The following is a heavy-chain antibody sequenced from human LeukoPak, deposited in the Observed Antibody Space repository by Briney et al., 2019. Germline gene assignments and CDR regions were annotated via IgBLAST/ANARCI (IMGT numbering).Heavy chain of an antibody. V-gene: IGHV3-23*01. D-gene: IGHD5-12*01. CDR1: GFTFSSYA. Sequence: GGSLRLSYAASGFTFSSYAMSWVRQAPGKGLEWVSAISGSAGITYYADSVKGRFTISRDNSRNKLYLQMNSLRADDTAIYYCAKDPRVATIEIFDYWGQGTLVTVSS. CDR3: AKDPRVATIEIFDY. CDR2: ISGSAGIT. J-gene: IGHJ4*02.